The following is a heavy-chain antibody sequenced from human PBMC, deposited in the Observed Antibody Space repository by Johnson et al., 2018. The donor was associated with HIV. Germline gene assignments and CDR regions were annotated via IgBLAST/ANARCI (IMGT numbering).Heavy chain of an antibody. Sequence: QVQLVESGGGVVQPGGSLRLSCAASGFTFSSYGMHWVRQAPGKGLEWVAFIRYDGSNKYYADSVKGRFTISRDNSKNTLYLQMNSLRAEDTAVYYCAKGPYYYDIVPLDIWGQGTMVTVSS. V-gene: IGHV3-30*02. CDR2: IRYDGSNK. CDR3: AKGPYYYDIVPLDI. D-gene: IGHD3-22*01. J-gene: IGHJ3*02. CDR1: GFTFSSYG.